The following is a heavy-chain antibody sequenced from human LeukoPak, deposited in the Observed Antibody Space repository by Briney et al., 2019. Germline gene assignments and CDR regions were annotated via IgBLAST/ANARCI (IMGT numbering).Heavy chain of an antibody. V-gene: IGHV3-23*01. CDR3: ARVHGAYPFDY. J-gene: IGHJ4*02. CDR1: GFTFNSYA. D-gene: IGHD4/OR15-4a*01. Sequence: GGSLRLFCAVSGFTFNSYAMTWVPQAPGKGLEGGSGISGSGGSTYYADSVKGRSTISRDNSKNTLYLQMNSLRAEDTAVYYCARVHGAYPFDYWGQGTLVTVSS. CDR2: ISGSGGST.